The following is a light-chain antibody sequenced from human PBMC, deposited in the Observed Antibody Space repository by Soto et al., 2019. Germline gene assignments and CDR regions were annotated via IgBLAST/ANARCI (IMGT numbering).Light chain of an antibody. CDR2: GAS. V-gene: IGKV3-20*01. Sequence: EIVLTQSPGTLSLSPGEGATLSCRASQSVSTNFFAWYQQKPGQAPRLLIYGASTRATGIPDRFSGSGSGTDFTLTISRLEPEDFAVYYCQQNGSSPRITFGQGTRLEIK. CDR1: QSVSTNF. J-gene: IGKJ5*01. CDR3: QQNGSSPRIT.